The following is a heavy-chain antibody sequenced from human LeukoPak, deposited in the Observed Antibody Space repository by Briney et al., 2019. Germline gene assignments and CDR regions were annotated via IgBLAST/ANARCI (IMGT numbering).Heavy chain of an antibody. V-gene: IGHV1-69*13. CDR2: TIPLFNTA. CDR1: GGTLRNFG. Sequence: ASVKVSCKASGGTLRNFGISWVRQAPGQGLEWMGGTIPLFNTANYAHKFQGRINIIADEATSTAYMELTGLRSEDTAVYYCAREDQFVIQRAFDIWGQGIVVTVSS. J-gene: IGHJ3*02. D-gene: IGHD3-16*02. CDR3: AREDQFVIQRAFDI.